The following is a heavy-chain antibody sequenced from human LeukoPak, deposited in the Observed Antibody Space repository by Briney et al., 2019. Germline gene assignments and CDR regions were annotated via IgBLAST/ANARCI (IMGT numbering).Heavy chain of an antibody. D-gene: IGHD1-1*01. CDR2: IYHSRST. Sequence: PSETLCLTCTVSGYSISSGYYWGWIRQPPGKGLEWIGSIYHSRSTYYNPSLKSRVTISVDTSKNQFSLTLSSVTAADTAVYYCARGTVFSGAFDIWGRGTMVTVSS. CDR3: ARGTVFSGAFDI. J-gene: IGHJ3*02. CDR1: GYSISSGYY. V-gene: IGHV4-38-2*02.